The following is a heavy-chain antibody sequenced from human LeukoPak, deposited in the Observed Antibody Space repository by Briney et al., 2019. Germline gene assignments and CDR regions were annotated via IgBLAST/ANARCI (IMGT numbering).Heavy chain of an antibody. J-gene: IGHJ4*02. Sequence: GASVEVSCKASGYTFNSYYMHWVRQAPGQGLEWMGWINPNSGGTNYAQKFQGRVTMTRDTSISTAYMELSRLRSDDAAVYYCARDSGETGFWSGSYFDYWGQGTLVTVSS. V-gene: IGHV1-2*02. D-gene: IGHD3-3*01. CDR1: GYTFNSYY. CDR2: INPNSGGT. CDR3: ARDSGETGFWSGSYFDY.